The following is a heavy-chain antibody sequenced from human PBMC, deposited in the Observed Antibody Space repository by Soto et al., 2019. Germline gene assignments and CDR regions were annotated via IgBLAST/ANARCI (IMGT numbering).Heavy chain of an antibody. D-gene: IGHD3-9*01. CDR1: GGTFSNYG. V-gene: IGHV1-69*15. CDR3: AIASVTTGTFNI. J-gene: IGHJ3*02. Sequence: QVQLVQSEAEVRKPGSSVKVSCKASGGTFSNYGINWVRQAPGQGLEWMGRIIPVSGATDHAQKFQGRATTTADESTSTAYMDLSSLTSEDTAVVCWAIASVTTGTFNIWGQGTMVTVSS. CDR2: IIPVSGAT.